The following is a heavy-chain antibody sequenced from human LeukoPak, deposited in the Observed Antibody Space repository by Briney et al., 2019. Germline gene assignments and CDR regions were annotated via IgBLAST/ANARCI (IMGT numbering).Heavy chain of an antibody. CDR1: GYTFTGYY. D-gene: IGHD3-3*01. J-gene: IGHJ4*02. Sequence: ASVKASCKASGYTFTGYYMHWVRQAPGQGLEWMGWTNPNSGGTNYAQKFQGRVTMTRDTSISTAYMELSRLRSDDTAVYYCARAVARFRFDYWGQGTLVTVSS. CDR3: ARAVARFRFDY. CDR2: TNPNSGGT. V-gene: IGHV1-2*02.